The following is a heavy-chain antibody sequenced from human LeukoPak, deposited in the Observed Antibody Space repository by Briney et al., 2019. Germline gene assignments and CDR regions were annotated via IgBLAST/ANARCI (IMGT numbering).Heavy chain of an antibody. D-gene: IGHD3-22*01. CDR2: FDPQDGET. Sequence: ASVKVSCKVSGYTLTELSMLWERQAPGPGPESMGGFDPQDGETIYAQKFQGRVTMTEDTSTDTAYMELSSLRSEDTAVYYCAKGDYYDSSGYYYGVHAFDIWGQGTMVTVSS. CDR1: GYTLTELS. CDR3: AKGDYYDSSGYYYGVHAFDI. J-gene: IGHJ3*02. V-gene: IGHV1-24*01.